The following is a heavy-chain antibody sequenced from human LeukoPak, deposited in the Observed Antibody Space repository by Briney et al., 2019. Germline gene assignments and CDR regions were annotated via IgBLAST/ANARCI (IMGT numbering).Heavy chain of an antibody. V-gene: IGHV3-23*01. D-gene: IGHD1-26*01. CDR1: GFTFSNYA. Sequence: PGGSLRLSCAASGFTFSNYAMNWVRQAPGKGLEWVSAISGSGGSTYYADSVKGRFTISRDNSKNTLFLLMNSLRADDTAVYYCASPLYSGSYLGSFWGQGTLVTVSS. CDR3: ASPLYSGSYLGSF. CDR2: ISGSGGST. J-gene: IGHJ4*02.